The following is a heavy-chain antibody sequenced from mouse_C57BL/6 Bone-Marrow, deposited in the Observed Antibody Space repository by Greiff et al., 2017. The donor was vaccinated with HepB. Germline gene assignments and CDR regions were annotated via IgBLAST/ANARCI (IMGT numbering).Heavy chain of an antibody. D-gene: IGHD2-1*01. CDR1: GYSITSGYY. CDR3: ARDKGDYGNSWFAY. J-gene: IGHJ3*01. V-gene: IGHV3-6*01. CDR2: ISYDGSN. Sequence: VQLQQSGPGLVKPSQSLSLTCSVTGYSITSGYYWNWIRQFPGNKLEWMGYISYDGSNNYNPSLKNRISITRDTSKNQFFLKLNSVTTEDTATYYCARDKGDYGNSWFAYWGQGTLVTVSA.